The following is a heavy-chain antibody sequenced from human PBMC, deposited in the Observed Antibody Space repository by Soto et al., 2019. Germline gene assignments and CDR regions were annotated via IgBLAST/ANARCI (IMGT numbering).Heavy chain of an antibody. D-gene: IGHD3-10*01. CDR3: ARRGSRFGDQWDYYYYYMDV. J-gene: IGHJ6*03. CDR1: GYTFTSYG. V-gene: IGHV1-18*01. CDR2: ISAYNGNT. Sequence: GASVKVSCKASGYTFTSYGISWVRQAPGQGLEWMGWISAYNGNTNYAQKLQGRVTMTTDTSTSTAYMELRSLRSDDTAVYYCARRGSRFGDQWDYYYYYMDVWGKGTTVTVS.